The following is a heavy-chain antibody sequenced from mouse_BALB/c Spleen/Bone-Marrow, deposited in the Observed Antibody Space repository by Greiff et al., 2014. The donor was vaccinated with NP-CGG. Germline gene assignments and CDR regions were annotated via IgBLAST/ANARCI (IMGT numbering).Heavy chain of an antibody. Sequence: EVQLQQSGGGLVQPGGSRKLSCAASGFTFSSFGMHWVRQAPEGGLEWVAYISSGSSTIFYADTVEGRFTISRDNPKNALFLQMTSLRSGDTAMYYCTRGGNWEDFDYWGQGTTLTVSS. CDR1: GFTFSSFG. V-gene: IGHV5-17*02. CDR3: TRGGNWEDFDY. CDR2: ISSGSSTI. D-gene: IGHD4-1*01. J-gene: IGHJ2*01.